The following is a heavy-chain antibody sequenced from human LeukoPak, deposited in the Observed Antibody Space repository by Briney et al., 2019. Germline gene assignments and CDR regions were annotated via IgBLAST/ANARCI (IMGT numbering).Heavy chain of an antibody. CDR2: TYYRSKWYK. CDR3: ARDLAVADLDQ. V-gene: IGHV6-1*01. Sequence: SQTLSLTCVISGDSVSSNSAAWSWIRQSPSRGLEWLARTYYRSKWYKDYAPSVKSRATINPDTSKNQFSLQLNSVIAEDTAVYYCARDLAVADLDQWGQGTLVTVPS. J-gene: IGHJ4*02. CDR1: GDSVSSNSAA. D-gene: IGHD6-19*01.